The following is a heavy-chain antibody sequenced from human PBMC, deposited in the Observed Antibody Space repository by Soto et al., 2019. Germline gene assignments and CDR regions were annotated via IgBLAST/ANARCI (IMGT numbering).Heavy chain of an antibody. CDR2: IIPIFGTA. CDR1: GGTFSSYA. D-gene: IGHD3-22*01. J-gene: IGHJ6*02. CDR3: ARSDSSGYYYSPYYYGMDV. V-gene: IGHV1-69*01. Sequence: QVQLVQSGAEVKKPGSSVKVSCKASGGTFSSYAISWVRQAPGQGLEWMGGIIPIFGTANYAQKFQGRVTITADESTSTADMELSSLRSEDTAVYYCARSDSSGYYYSPYYYGMDVWGQGTTVTVSS.